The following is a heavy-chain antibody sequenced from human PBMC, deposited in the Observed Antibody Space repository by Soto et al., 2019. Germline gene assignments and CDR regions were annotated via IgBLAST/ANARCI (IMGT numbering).Heavy chain of an antibody. Sequence: SVKVSCKASGGTFSSYAISWVRQAPGQGLEWMGGIIPIFGTANYAQKFQGRVTITADESTSTAYMELSSLRSEDTAVYYCARSEIYDSSGYYYEATFDYWGQGTLVTVSS. CDR2: IIPIFGTA. CDR1: GGTFSSYA. V-gene: IGHV1-69*13. D-gene: IGHD3-22*01. J-gene: IGHJ4*02. CDR3: ARSEIYDSSGYYYEATFDY.